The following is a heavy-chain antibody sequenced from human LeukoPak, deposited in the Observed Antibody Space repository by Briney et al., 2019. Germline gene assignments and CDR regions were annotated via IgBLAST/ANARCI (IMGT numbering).Heavy chain of an antibody. D-gene: IGHD1-26*01. J-gene: IGHJ5*02. Sequence: GGSLKLSCVASGFTFSDSAIHWVRQSSAKGLEWIGHMDKETNLYATALAASVKGRFTVSRDGSKNTAYLHMNSLKTEDTALYYCTRDSGTYNWFDPWGQGTLVTVSS. V-gene: IGHV3-73*01. CDR1: GFTFSDSA. CDR3: TRDSGTYNWFDP. CDR2: MDKETNLYAT.